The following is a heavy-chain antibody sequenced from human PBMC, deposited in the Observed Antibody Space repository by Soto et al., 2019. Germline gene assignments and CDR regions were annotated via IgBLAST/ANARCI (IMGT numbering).Heavy chain of an antibody. Sequence: EVQLLESGGGLVQPGGSLRLSCAASGFTFSTSGMSWVRQAPGKGLEWVSSISGSGDYTNYADSVKGRFTISRDNSKNTLYLQNNSLTAEDTAVYYCANHGGFDIWGQGTMVDVSS. CDR3: ANHGGFDI. J-gene: IGHJ3*02. D-gene: IGHD4-17*01. V-gene: IGHV3-23*01. CDR1: GFTFSTSG. CDR2: ISGSGDYT.